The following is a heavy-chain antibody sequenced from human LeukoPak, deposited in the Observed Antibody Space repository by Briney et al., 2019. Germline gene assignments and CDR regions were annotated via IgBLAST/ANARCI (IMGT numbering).Heavy chain of an antibody. CDR2: INHSGST. Sequence: SETLSLTCAVYGGSFSGYYWSWIRQPPGKGLEWIGEINHSGSTNYNPSLKSRVTISVDTSKNQFSLKLSSVTAADTAVYYCARGRQGYYGSGSYYRYYYYYMDVWGKGTTVTVSS. V-gene: IGHV4-34*01. CDR1: GGSFSGYY. J-gene: IGHJ6*03. CDR3: ARGRQGYYGSGSYYRYYYYYMDV. D-gene: IGHD3-10*01.